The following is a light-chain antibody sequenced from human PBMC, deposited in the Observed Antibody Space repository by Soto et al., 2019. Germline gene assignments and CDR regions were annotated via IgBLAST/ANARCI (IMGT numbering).Light chain of an antibody. CDR1: QRISNY. Sequence: DIQMTQSPSSLSASVGDRVTITCRANQRISNYLNWYQQKPGKAPNLVISAASSLQSGVPSRFSGGGSGTDFILTISSLQPEDFATYYCQQSYTSPWTCGQGTRVEIK. CDR2: AAS. V-gene: IGKV1-39*01. J-gene: IGKJ1*01. CDR3: QQSYTSPWT.